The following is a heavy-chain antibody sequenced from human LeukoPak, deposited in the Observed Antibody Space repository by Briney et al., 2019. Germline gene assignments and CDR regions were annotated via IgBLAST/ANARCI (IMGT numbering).Heavy chain of an antibody. V-gene: IGHV4-59*01. D-gene: IGHD2-15*01. CDR2: IYYSGST. Sequence: SETLSLTCTVSGGSISSYYWSWIRQPPGEGLEWIGYIYYSGSTNYNPSLKSRVTISVDTSKNQFSLKLSSVTAADTAVYYCARLGYSTFEPYYYYGMDVWGQGTTVTVSS. CDR1: GGSISSYY. J-gene: IGHJ6*02. CDR3: ARLGYSTFEPYYYYGMDV.